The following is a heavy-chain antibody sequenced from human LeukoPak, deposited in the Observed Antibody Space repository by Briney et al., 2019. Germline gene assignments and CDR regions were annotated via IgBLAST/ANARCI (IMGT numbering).Heavy chain of an antibody. CDR3: ARAGGGGKLAQLTIFGVVNPWNYYYGMDV. CDR1: GFTFSSYW. Sequence: GGSLRLSCAASGFTFSSYWMHWVRQAPGKGLVWVSRINSDGSSTSYADSVKGRFTISRDNAKNTLYLQMNSLRAEDTAVYYCARAGGGGKLAQLTIFGVVNPWNYYYGMDVWGQGTTVTVSS. D-gene: IGHD3-3*01. CDR2: INSDGSST. V-gene: IGHV3-74*01. J-gene: IGHJ6*02.